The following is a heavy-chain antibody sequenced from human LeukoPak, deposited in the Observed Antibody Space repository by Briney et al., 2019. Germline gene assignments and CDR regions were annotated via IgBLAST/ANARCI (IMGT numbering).Heavy chain of an antibody. J-gene: IGHJ5*02. CDR1: GGSISDYY. D-gene: IGHD4-11*01. CDR2: IYYSGST. V-gene: IGHV4-59*01. CDR3: ARDRGLQSYWFGP. Sequence: PSETLSLTCTVSGGSISDYYWSWIRQPPGKGLEWIGYIYYSGSTNYNPSLKSRVTISVDTSKNQLSLKLSSVTAADTAVYYCARDRGLQSYWFGPWGQGTLVTVSS.